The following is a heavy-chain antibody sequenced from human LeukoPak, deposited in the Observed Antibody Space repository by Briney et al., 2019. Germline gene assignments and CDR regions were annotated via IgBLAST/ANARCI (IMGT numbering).Heavy chain of an antibody. CDR2: INPGGDNT. CDR3: ARIRDGYTDAYDI. J-gene: IGHJ3*02. V-gene: IGHV1-46*01. CDR1: GYTFTNYY. D-gene: IGHD5-24*01. Sequence: ASVKVSCKASGYTFTNYYIHWVRQAPGQGLEWMGLINPGGDNTNYAQNFQGRVTMTRDTSASTVYMELSSLRSEDTAIYYCARIRDGYTDAYDIWGQGTVVTVPS.